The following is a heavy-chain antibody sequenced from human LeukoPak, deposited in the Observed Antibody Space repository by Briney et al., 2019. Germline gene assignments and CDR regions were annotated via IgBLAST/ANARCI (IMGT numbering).Heavy chain of an antibody. Sequence: GGSXXXYYWSWIRQPAGKGLEWIGRIYTSGSTNYNPSLKSRVTMSVDTSKNQFSLKLSSVTAADTAVYYCARGSTSYYYYGMDVWGQGTTVTVSS. CDR3: ARGSTSYYYYGMDV. CDR1: GGSXXXYY. V-gene: IGHV4-4*07. D-gene: IGHD2-2*01. J-gene: IGHJ6*02. CDR2: IYTSGST.